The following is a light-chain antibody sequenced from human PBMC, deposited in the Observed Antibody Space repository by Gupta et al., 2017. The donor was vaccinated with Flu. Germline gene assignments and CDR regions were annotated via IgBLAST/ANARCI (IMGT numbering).Light chain of an antibody. V-gene: IGKV3-15*01. CDR1: QSVSSN. Sequence: ERATLSCRASQSVSSNVAWYQQKPGQAPRLLIYGASTRATGIPARFSGSGSGTEFTLTISSLQSEDFAVYYCQQYNNWPLWTFGQGTKVEIK. CDR2: GAS. J-gene: IGKJ1*01. CDR3: QQYNNWPLWT.